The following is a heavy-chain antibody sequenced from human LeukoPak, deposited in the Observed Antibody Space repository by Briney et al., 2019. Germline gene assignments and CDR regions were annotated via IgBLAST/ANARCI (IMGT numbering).Heavy chain of an antibody. CDR1: GLTVGSNY. Sequence: GGSLRLSCAAAGLTVGSNYMTWVRQVPGEGLEWVSVFYNGINTYYADSVKGRFTTSRDNSKNTLYLQMNSLRAEDTAVYYCARFDYADYLAFDYWGQGTLVTVSS. D-gene: IGHD4-17*01. V-gene: IGHV3-66*01. J-gene: IGHJ4*02. CDR3: ARFDYADYLAFDY. CDR2: FYNGINT.